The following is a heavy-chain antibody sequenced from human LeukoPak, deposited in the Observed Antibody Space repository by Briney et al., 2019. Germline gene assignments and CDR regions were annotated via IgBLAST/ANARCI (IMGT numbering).Heavy chain of an antibody. CDR3: ARDYYDPP. CDR2: VSGSNGDP. V-gene: IGHV1-18*01. D-gene: IGHD3-22*01. CDR1: GYTFTSYG. Sequence: GASVKVSCKASGYTFTSYGISWVRQAPGQGLEWMGWVSGSNGDPKYPQKLQGRVTMTTDTSTSTAYMELRSLRSDDTAVYYCARDYYDPPWGQGTLVTVSS. J-gene: IGHJ5*02.